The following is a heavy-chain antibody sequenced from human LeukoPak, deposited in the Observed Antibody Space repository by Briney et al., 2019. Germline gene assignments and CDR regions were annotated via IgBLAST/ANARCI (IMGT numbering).Heavy chain of an antibody. V-gene: IGHV3-33*01. CDR1: GFTFSSYG. D-gene: IGHD3-10*01. CDR2: IWYDGSNK. J-gene: IGHJ6*02. CDR3: ARDIAYGSGCYYSYYYYYGMDV. Sequence: GGSLRLSCAASGFTFSSYGMHWVRQAPGKGLEWVAVIWYDGSNKYYADSVKGRFTISRDNSKNTLYLQMNSLRAEDTAVYYCARDIAYGSGCYYSYYYYYGMDVWGQGTTVTVSS.